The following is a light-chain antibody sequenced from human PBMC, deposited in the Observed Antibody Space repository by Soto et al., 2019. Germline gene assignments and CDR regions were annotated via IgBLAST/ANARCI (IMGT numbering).Light chain of an antibody. J-gene: IGKJ1*01. CDR3: QPCDSSVT. V-gene: IGKV3-20*01. Sequence: EIVLTQSPGSLSLSPGERATLSCRASQIVSSTFVAWYQQRPGQAPRLLMYGSSSRATGIPEMFSGSGSGTDFTLTISRLEPDDFGVYYCQPCDSSVTLGQGTKVEIK. CDR1: QIVSSTF. CDR2: GSS.